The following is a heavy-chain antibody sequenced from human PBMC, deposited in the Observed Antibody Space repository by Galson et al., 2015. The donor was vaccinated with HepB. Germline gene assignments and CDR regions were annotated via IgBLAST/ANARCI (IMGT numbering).Heavy chain of an antibody. D-gene: IGHD6-13*01. CDR2: INPNSGGT. V-gene: IGHV1-2*02. Sequence: SVKVSCKASGYTFTGYYMYWVRQAPGQGLEWMGWINPNSGGTNYAQKFQGRVTMTRDTSISTAYMELSRLRSDDTAVYYCASFTTGSSWYPYYYYMDVWGKGTTVTVSS. J-gene: IGHJ6*03. CDR1: GYTFTGYY. CDR3: ASFTTGSSWYPYYYYMDV.